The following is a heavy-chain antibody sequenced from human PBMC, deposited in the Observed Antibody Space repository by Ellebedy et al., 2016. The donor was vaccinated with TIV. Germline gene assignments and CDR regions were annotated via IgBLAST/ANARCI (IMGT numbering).Heavy chain of an antibody. CDR2: LTGSGGAT. CDR1: GFTFSSYA. D-gene: IGHD3-10*01. V-gene: IGHV3-23*01. CDR3: ARVEYYFGSGRLGWFDP. J-gene: IGHJ5*02. Sequence: GESLKISCATSGFTFSSYAMTWVRQAPGKGLEWVSGLTGSGGATFYADSVKGRFTISRDNSKNTVYLQMHSLRADDTAVYYCARVEYYFGSGRLGWFDPWGQGTLVTVSS.